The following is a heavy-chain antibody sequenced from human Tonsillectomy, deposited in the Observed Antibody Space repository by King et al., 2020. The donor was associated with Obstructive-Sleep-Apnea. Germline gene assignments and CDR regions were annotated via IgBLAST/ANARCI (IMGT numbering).Heavy chain of an antibody. CDR2: ISTYNANT. Sequence: QLVQSGAEVKKPGASVKVSCKASGYTFISYGISWMRQAPGQGLEWMGWISTYNANTNYAQNLQGRVTLTTDTSTSTAYMELRSLRSDDTAMYYCARDGPPYFDWTHMRYFDYWGQGTLVTVSS. CDR1: GYTFISYG. J-gene: IGHJ4*02. CDR3: ARDGPPYFDWTHMRYFDY. V-gene: IGHV1-18*01. D-gene: IGHD3-9*01.